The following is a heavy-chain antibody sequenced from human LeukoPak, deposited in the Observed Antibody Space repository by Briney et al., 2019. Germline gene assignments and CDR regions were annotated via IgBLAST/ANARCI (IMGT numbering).Heavy chain of an antibody. CDR2: ITTSSSYM. V-gene: IGHV3-21*01. Sequence: GGSLRLSCTASGFTFSSYSMNWVRRTPGKGLEWVSSITTSSSYMFYADSVRGRFTISRDNAENSLYLQMNSLRDEDTAVYYCARDPYSGGYGAYYYYYMDVWGKGTTVTVSS. CDR1: GFTFSSYS. J-gene: IGHJ6*03. CDR3: ARDPYSGGYGAYYYYYMDV. D-gene: IGHD6-19*01.